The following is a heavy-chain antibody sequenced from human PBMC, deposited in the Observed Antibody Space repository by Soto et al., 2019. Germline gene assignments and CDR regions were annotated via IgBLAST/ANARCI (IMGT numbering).Heavy chain of an antibody. V-gene: IGHV1-2*02. CDR1: GYTFTAYH. CDR2: INPTFGDT. D-gene: IGHD3-10*02. Sequence: QVQLVQSGAEVKEPGDSVRVSCEGSGYTFTAYHIHWVRQAPGHGLEWMGWINPTFGDTTYAQDFQGRVSMTRDMSISTVYMELSRLTSDDTAIYYCARNMDYYYGRGSGNGHGVWGQGTTVTVFS. CDR3: ARNMDYYYGRGSGNGHGV. J-gene: IGHJ6*02.